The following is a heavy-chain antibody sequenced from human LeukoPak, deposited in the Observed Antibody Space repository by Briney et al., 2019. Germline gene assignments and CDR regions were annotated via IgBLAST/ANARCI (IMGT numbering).Heavy chain of an antibody. J-gene: IGHJ4*02. CDR3: AKDPSSYSSGWGTFDY. CDR1: GFTFDDYA. Sequence: GGSLRLSCAASGFTFDDYAMHWVRQAPGKGLEWVSGISWNSGSIGYADSVKGRFTISRDNAKNSLYLQMNSLRAEDTALYYCAKDPSSYSSGWGTFDYWGQGTLVTVSS. CDR2: ISWNSGSI. D-gene: IGHD6-19*01. V-gene: IGHV3-9*01.